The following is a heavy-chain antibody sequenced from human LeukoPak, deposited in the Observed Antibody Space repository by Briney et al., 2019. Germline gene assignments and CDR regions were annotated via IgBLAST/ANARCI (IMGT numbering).Heavy chain of an antibody. J-gene: IGHJ3*02. V-gene: IGHV3-7*01. D-gene: IGHD1-26*01. CDR3: ARHSGSQGYAFDI. CDR1: GFTYSSYW. Sequence: GGSLRLSCVGSGFTYSSYWMSWVRQAPGKGLEWVANIKQDGSQKYYVDPVKGRFTISRDNAKNSLYLQMNSLGAEDTAVYYCARHSGSQGYAFDIWGQGTMVTVSS. CDR2: IKQDGSQK.